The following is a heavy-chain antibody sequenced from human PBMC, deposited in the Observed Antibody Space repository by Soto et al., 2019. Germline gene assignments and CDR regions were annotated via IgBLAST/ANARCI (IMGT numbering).Heavy chain of an antibody. J-gene: IGHJ6*02. CDR1: GYTFSNYA. CDR3: ARAERERGEVGYFGMDV. CDR2: ISSYNSNNGDT. Sequence: QVQLVQSGAELKKPGASVKVSCKTSGYTFSNYAISWVRQAPGQGLEWMGWISSYNSNNGDTKAAQMIQSRATMTTDTSAITAYMELRSLIYDDTAVDYCARAERERGEVGYFGMDVWGQGTTVTVSS. V-gene: IGHV1-18*04. D-gene: IGHD2-15*01.